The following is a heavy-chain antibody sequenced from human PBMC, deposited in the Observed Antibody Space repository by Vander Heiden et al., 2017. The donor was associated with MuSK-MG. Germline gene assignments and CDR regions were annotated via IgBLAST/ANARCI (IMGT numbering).Heavy chain of an antibody. D-gene: IGHD4-17*01. CDR2: IYHSGST. V-gene: IGHV4-4*02. CDR1: GGSISSSNW. J-gene: IGHJ5*02. CDR3: ARDLLLVTTQTSGWFDP. Sequence: QVQLQESGPGLVKPSGTLSLTCAVSGGSISSSNWWSWVRQPPGKGLEWIGEIYHSGSTNYNPSLKSRVTISVDKSKNQFSLKLSSVTAADTAVYYCARDLLLVTTQTSGWFDPWGQGTLVTVSS.